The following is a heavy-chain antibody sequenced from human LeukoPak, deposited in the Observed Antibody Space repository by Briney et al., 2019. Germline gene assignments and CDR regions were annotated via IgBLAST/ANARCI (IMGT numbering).Heavy chain of an antibody. D-gene: IGHD2-2*02. CDR3: AREHRDIVVVPAAIPWFDP. Sequence: SETLSLTCTVSGGSISSHYWSWIRQPPGKGLEWIGYTYYSGSTNYNPSLKSRVTISVDTSKNQFSLKLSSVTAADTAVYYCAREHRDIVVVPAAIPWFDPWGQGTLVTVSS. CDR1: GGSISSHY. J-gene: IGHJ5*02. CDR2: TYYSGST. V-gene: IGHV4-59*11.